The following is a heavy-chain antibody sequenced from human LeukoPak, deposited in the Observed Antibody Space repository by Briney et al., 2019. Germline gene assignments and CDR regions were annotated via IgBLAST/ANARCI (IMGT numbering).Heavy chain of an antibody. J-gene: IGHJ3*02. CDR3: AKVKDYVWESYDAFDI. D-gene: IGHD3-16*01. V-gene: IGHV3-23*01. CDR1: GFTFSSYA. Sequence: PGGSLRLSCAASGFTFSSYAMSWVRQAPGKGLGGVSAISGSGGSTYYADSVKGRFTISRDNSNNTLYLQMNSVRAEDTGVYYCAKVKDYVWESYDAFDIWGQGTMVTVSS. CDR2: ISGSGGST.